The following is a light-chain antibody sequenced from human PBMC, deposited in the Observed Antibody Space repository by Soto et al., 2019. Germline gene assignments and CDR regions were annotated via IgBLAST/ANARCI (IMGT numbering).Light chain of an antibody. Sequence: QSALTQPRSVSGSPGQSVTISCTGSSSDVGGYDFVSWYQQHPGKAPKLMIYEVSNRPSGVSNRFSGSKSGNTASLTISGLQAEDEADYYCSSYREFGGGTKVTVL. CDR1: SSDVGGYDF. CDR3: SSYRE. CDR2: EVS. V-gene: IGLV2-14*01. J-gene: IGLJ3*02.